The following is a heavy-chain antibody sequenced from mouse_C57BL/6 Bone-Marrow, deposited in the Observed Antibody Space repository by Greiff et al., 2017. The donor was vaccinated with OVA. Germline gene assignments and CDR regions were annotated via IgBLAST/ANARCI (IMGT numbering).Heavy chain of an antibody. CDR3: ARALLPLYAMDY. V-gene: IGHV3-6*01. J-gene: IGHJ4*01. CDR1: GYSITSGYY. Sequence: EVKLVESGPGLVKPSQSLSLTCSVTGYSITSGYYWNWIRQFPGNKLEWMGYISYDGSNNYNPSLKNRISITRDTSKNQFFLKLNSVTTEDTATYYCARALLPLYAMDYWGQGTSVTVSS. D-gene: IGHD2-1*01. CDR2: ISYDGSN.